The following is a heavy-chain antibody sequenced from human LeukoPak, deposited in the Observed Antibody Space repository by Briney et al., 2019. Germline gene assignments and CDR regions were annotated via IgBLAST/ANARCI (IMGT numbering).Heavy chain of an antibody. CDR2: IYYSGST. Sequence: SETLSLTCTVSGDSLNGDGYYWGWIRQPPGKGLEWIGSIYYSGSTYYNPSLKSRVTISVDTSKNQFSLKLSSVTAADTAVYYCARGHGYSGYDPSAPVDYWGQGTLVTVSS. CDR1: GDSLNGDGYY. V-gene: IGHV4-39*01. D-gene: IGHD5-12*01. CDR3: ARGHGYSGYDPSAPVDY. J-gene: IGHJ4*02.